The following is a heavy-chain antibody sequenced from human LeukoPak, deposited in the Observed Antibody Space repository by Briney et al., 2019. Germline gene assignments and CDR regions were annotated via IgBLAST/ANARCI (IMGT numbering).Heavy chain of an antibody. CDR2: IYHSGST. D-gene: IGHD3-3*01. Sequence: SETLSLTCAVSGYSISSGYYWGWIRQPPGKGLEWIGSIYHSGSTYYNPSLKSRVTISVDTSKNQFSLKLSSVTAADTAVDYCARLTQDDFWSGYYNYYFDYWGQGTLVTVSS. V-gene: IGHV4-38-2*01. CDR1: GYSISSGYY. CDR3: ARLTQDDFWSGYYNYYFDY. J-gene: IGHJ4*02.